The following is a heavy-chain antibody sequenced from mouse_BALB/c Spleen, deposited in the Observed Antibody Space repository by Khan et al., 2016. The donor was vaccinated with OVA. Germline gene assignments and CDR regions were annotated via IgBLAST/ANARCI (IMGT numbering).Heavy chain of an antibody. CDR3: ARVYGGDFDY. V-gene: IGHV3-2*02. J-gene: IGHJ2*01. CDR2: ISYSGNT. D-gene: IGHD2-10*02. Sequence: EVQLQESGPGLVKPSQSLSLTCTVTGYSITSDYAWNWIWQFPGNKLEWMGHISYSGNTKYNPSLKSRISVTRDTSKNQIFLQLNSVTAEDTATYYCARVYGGDFDYWGQGTTLTVSS. CDR1: GYSITSDYA.